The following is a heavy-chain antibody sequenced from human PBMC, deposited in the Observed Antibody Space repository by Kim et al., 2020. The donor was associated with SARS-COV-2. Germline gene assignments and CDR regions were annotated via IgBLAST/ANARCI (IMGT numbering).Heavy chain of an antibody. Sequence: ASVKVSCKASGYTFTSYYMHWVRQAPGQGLEWMGIINPSGGSTSYAQKFQGRVTMTRDTSTSTVYMELSSLRSEDTAVYYCAREKDIVVVVAATGLDYWGQGTLVTVSS. J-gene: IGHJ4*02. CDR1: GYTFTSYY. CDR3: AREKDIVVVVAATGLDY. CDR2: INPSGGST. D-gene: IGHD2-15*01. V-gene: IGHV1-46*03.